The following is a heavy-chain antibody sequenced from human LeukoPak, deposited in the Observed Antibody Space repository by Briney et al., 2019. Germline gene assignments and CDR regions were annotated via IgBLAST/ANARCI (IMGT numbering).Heavy chain of an antibody. CDR1: GGTFSSYA. CDR3: ATPGGGAFYYYGMDV. CDR2: IIPIFGTA. D-gene: IGHD3-16*01. V-gene: IGHV1-69*13. J-gene: IGHJ6*04. Sequence: ASVRVSCKASGGTFSSYAISWVRQAPGQGLEWMGGIIPIFGTANYAQKFQGRVTITADESTSTAYMELSSLRSEDTAVYYCATPGGGAFYYYGMDVWGKGTTVTVSS.